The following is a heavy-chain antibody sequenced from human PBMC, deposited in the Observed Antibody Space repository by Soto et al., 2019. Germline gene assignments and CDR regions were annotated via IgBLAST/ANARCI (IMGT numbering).Heavy chain of an antibody. CDR1: GGTFSSYA. V-gene: IGHV1-69*06. CDR3: ARGPPAWYLYYFDY. Sequence: SVKVSCKASGGTFSSYAISWVRQAPGQGLEWMGGIIPIFGTANYAQKFQGRVTITADKSTSTAYMELSSLRSEDTAVYYCARGPPAWYLYYFDYWGQGTLVTISS. D-gene: IGHD2-15*01. CDR2: IIPIFGTA. J-gene: IGHJ4*02.